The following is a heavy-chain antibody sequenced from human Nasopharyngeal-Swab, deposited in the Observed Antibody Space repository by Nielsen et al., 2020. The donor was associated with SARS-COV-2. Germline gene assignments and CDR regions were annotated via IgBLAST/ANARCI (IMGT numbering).Heavy chain of an antibody. D-gene: IGHD6-19*01. J-gene: IGHJ5*02. CDR2: TYYRSRWYN. CDR3: ARGRIAVAGFNWFDP. Sequence: WIMQSPSRGLEWLGRTYYRSRWYNDYAVSVKSRITINPDTSKNQFSLQLNSVTPEDTAVYYCARGRIAVAGFNWFDPWGQGTLVTVSS. V-gene: IGHV6-1*01.